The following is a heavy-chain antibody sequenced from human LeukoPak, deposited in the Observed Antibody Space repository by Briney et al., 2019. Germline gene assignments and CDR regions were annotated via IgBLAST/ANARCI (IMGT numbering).Heavy chain of an antibody. D-gene: IGHD4-23*01. CDR2: IIPILGIA. CDR1: GGTFSSYA. V-gene: IGHV1-69*04. Sequence: SVKVSCKASGGTFSSYAISWVRQAPGQGREWMGRIIPILGIANYAQKFQGRVTITADTSTGTAYMELSSLTSDDTAMYYCARDPALEGTEDYRDFGGVESVDAFDVWGQGTMVTVFS. J-gene: IGHJ3*01. CDR3: ARDPALEGTEDYRDFGGVESVDAFDV.